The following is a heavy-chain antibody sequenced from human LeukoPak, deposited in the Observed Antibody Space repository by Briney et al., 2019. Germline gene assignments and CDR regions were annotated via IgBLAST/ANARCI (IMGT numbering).Heavy chain of an antibody. J-gene: IGHJ4*02. CDR3: AKDARPYCSSTSCYAGSYDY. D-gene: IGHD2-2*01. CDR1: GFTFSSYS. V-gene: IGHV3-21*04. Sequence: GGSLRLSCAASGFTFSSYSMNWVRQAPGKGLEWVSSISSSSSYIYYADSVKGRFTISRDNAKNSLYLQMNSLRAEDTALYYCAKDARPYCSSTSCYAGSYDYWGQGTLVTVSS. CDR2: ISSSSSYI.